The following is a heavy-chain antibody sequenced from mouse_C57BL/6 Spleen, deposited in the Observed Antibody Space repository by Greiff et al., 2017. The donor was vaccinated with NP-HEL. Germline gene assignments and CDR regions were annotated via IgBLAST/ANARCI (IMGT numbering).Heavy chain of an antibody. V-gene: IGHV1-82*01. Sequence: QVHVKQSGPELVKPGASVKISCKASGYAFSSSWMNWVKQRPGKGLEWIGRIYPGDGDTNYNGKFKGKATLTADKSSSTAYMQLSSLTSEDSAVYFCARDYDGTGAYWGQGTLVTVSA. CDR1: GYAFSSSW. D-gene: IGHD2-3*01. CDR2: IYPGDGDT. J-gene: IGHJ3*01. CDR3: ARDYDGTGAY.